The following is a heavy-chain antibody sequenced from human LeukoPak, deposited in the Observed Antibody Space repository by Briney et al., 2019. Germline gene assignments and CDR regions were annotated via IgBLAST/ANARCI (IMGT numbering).Heavy chain of an antibody. CDR2: ISAHNGNT. CDR3: AIDFDNGYYYDRAFDI. D-gene: IGHD3-22*01. V-gene: IGHV1-18*01. CDR1: GGTFSSYA. Sequence: ASVKVSCKASGGTFSSYAISWVRQAPGQGLEWMGRISAHNGNTNYAQRLQGRVTMTTDTSTSTAYMELRSLRSDDTAVYYCAIDFDNGYYYDRAFDIWGQGTMVTVSS. J-gene: IGHJ3*02.